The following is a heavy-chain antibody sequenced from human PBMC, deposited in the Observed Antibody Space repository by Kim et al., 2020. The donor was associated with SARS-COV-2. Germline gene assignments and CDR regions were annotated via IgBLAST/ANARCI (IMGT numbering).Heavy chain of an antibody. Sequence: GGSLRLSCAASGLSVSDNYMNWVRQAPGKGLEWVSVILSGGTTYYADSVKGRFTISRDNSKNTVYLQMSSLRVDDTAVYYCANDGDLSVPFEYWGQGTLVTVSS. CDR3: ANDGDLSVPFEY. D-gene: IGHD4-17*01. CDR1: GLSVSDNY. CDR2: ILSGGTT. J-gene: IGHJ4*02. V-gene: IGHV3-53*01.